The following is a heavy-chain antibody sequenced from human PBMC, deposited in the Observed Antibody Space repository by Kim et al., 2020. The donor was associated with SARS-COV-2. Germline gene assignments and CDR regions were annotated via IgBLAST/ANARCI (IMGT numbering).Heavy chain of an antibody. J-gene: IGHJ3*02. CDR2: INAGNGNT. CDR1: GYTFTSYA. Sequence: ASVKVSCKASGYTFTSYAMHWVRQAPGQRLEWMGWINAGNGNTKYSQKFQGRVTITRDTSASTAYMELSSLRSEDTAVYYCAIVATQPGAFDIWGQGTMVTVSS. CDR3: AIVATQPGAFDI. V-gene: IGHV1-3*01. D-gene: IGHD5-12*01.